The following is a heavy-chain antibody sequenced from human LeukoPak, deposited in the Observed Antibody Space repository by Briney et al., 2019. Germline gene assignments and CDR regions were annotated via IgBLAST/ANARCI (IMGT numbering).Heavy chain of an antibody. CDR3: ATNPVITPYYYYGMDV. J-gene: IGHJ6*02. CDR1: GYTLSELS. Sequence: ASVKVSCKVSGYTLSELSMHWVGQAPGKGGEGMGGCDPEDGETIYAQKSQGRATMTEDTSTDTAYMALSRLSSEHTAVYYCATNPVITPYYYYGMDVWGQGTTVTVSS. CDR2: CDPEDGET. V-gene: IGHV1-24*01. D-gene: IGHD3-22*01.